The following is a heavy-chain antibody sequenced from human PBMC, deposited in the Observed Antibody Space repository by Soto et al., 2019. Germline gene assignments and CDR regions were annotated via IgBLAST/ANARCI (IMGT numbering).Heavy chain of an antibody. CDR3: AKTTYSSAFLFGY. V-gene: IGHV3-23*01. D-gene: IGHD6-6*01. CDR2: ISHSGDSS. CDR1: AFSFSSFA. Sequence: GGSLRLSCAASAFSFSSFAMAWVRQAPGKGLEWVSTISHSGDSSYYADSVKGRFAISRDNSKNTLFLQMNSLRAEDTAVYYCAKTTYSSAFLFGYWGQGALVTVSS. J-gene: IGHJ4*02.